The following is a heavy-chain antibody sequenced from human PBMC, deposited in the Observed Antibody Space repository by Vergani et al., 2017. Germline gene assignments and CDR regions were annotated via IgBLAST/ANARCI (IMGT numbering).Heavy chain of an antibody. CDR1: GFSLNTRGVS. J-gene: IGHJ6*03. V-gene: IGHV2-5*04. Sequence: QITLKESGPTLVKPTQPLTLTCTFSGFSLNTRGVSVAWIRQPPGKALDWLALIYWNDDQHYSPSLNNRVTITKDTSKNQVVLTMTNMDYVDTGTYYCGYRKMECGTSGCFDQFYFLHHMDVWGKGTTVTVCS. CDR3: GYRKMECGTSGCFDQFYFLHHMDV. CDR2: IYWNDDQ. D-gene: IGHD1-7*01.